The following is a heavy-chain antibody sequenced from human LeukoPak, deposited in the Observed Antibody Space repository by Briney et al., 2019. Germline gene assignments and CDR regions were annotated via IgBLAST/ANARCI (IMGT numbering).Heavy chain of an antibody. CDR2: TRNKANSYTT. Sequence: PGRSLRLSCAASGFTFSDHYMDWFRQAPGKGLEWVGRTRNKANSYTTEYAASVKGRFTISRDDSKNSLYLQMNSLKTEDAAVYYCARSYYGSGTYKPDVWGKGTTVTISS. V-gene: IGHV3-72*01. J-gene: IGHJ6*04. CDR3: ARSYYGSGTYKPDV. CDR1: GFTFSDHY. D-gene: IGHD3-10*01.